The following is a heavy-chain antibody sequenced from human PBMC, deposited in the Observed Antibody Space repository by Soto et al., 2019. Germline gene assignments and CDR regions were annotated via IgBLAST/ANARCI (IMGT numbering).Heavy chain of an antibody. D-gene: IGHD5-12*01. CDR3: ARVLMYSGYDKDY. CDR2: ISSSSSYI. V-gene: IGHV3-21*01. CDR1: GFTFSSYS. J-gene: IGHJ4*02. Sequence: EVQLVESGGGLVKPGGSLRLSCAASGFTFSSYSMNWVRQAPGKGLEWVSSISSSSSYIYYADSVKGRFTISRDNAKNSLYLQMNSLRAEDTAVYYCARVLMYSGYDKDYWGQGTLVTVSS.